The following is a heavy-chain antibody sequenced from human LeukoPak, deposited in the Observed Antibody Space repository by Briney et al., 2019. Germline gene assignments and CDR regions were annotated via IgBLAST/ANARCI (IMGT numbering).Heavy chain of an antibody. Sequence: PGGSLRLSCTASGFTVSSNYMTWVRQAPGRGLESVSFIHSGGTTYYADSVKGRFTISRDNSQNTLYLQMNSLRVDDTAVYYCAAKWLLRRYWGQGTLVTVSS. J-gene: IGHJ4*02. CDR3: AAKWLLRRY. CDR2: IHSGGTT. CDR1: GFTVSSNY. V-gene: IGHV3-66*01. D-gene: IGHD3-22*01.